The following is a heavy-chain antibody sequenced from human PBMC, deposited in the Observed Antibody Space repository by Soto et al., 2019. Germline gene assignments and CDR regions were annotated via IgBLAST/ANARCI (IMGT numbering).Heavy chain of an antibody. CDR3: AHRVLRTVFGLVTTTAIYFDF. CDR2: SYWDDEK. D-gene: IGHD3-3*01. Sequence: QITLNESGPTVVRPTETLTLTCRFSGFSLTTSGVGVGWVRQSPGKAPEWLALSYWDDEKRYSESLKGRLTITKDTSKNPVVLTVANLDPTDTATYYCAHRVLRTVFGLVTTTAIYFDFWGQGTPVAVSS. CDR1: GFSLTTSGVG. V-gene: IGHV2-5*02. J-gene: IGHJ4*02.